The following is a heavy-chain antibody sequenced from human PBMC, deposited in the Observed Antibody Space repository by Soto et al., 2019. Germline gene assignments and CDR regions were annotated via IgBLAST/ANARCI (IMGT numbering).Heavy chain of an antibody. J-gene: IGHJ6*04. CDR2: IDPSDSYT. CDR1: GYSFTSYW. Sequence: PGESLKISCKGSGYSFTSYWISWVRQMPGKGLEWMGRIDPSDSYTNYSPSFQGHITISADKSISTAYLQWSSLKASDTAMYYCARPRRGGNWNWHSYYGMDVRGKGTTVTVSS. CDR3: ARPRRGGNWNWHSYYGMDV. V-gene: IGHV5-10-1*01. D-gene: IGHD1-7*01.